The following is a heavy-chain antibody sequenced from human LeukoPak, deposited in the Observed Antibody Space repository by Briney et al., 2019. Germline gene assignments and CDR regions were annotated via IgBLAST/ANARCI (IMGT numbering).Heavy chain of an antibody. CDR1: GYTFTSYD. Sequence: ASVKVSCKASGYTFTSYDINWVRQATGQGLEWMGWMNPNSGNTGYAQKFQGRVTITRNTSISTAYMELSSLRSEDTAVYYCARGAKGMRLLWFGEFRWFDPWGQGTLVTVSS. D-gene: IGHD3-10*01. CDR2: MNPNSGNT. CDR3: ARGAKGMRLLWFGEFRWFDP. J-gene: IGHJ5*02. V-gene: IGHV1-8*03.